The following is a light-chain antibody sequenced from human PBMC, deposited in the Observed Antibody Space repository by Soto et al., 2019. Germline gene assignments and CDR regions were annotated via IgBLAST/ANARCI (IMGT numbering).Light chain of an antibody. V-gene: IGLV1-40*01. J-gene: IGLJ2*01. CDR3: QSYDSSLSGVV. CDR1: SSNLGSSY. CDR2: GNF. Sequence: QSVLTQPPSASGTPGQRVTISCSGSSSNLGSSYVFWYQQLPGTAPKLLIYGNFNRPSGVPDRFSGSKSGTSASLAITGLQAGDEADYYCQSYDSSLSGVVFGGGTKLTVL.